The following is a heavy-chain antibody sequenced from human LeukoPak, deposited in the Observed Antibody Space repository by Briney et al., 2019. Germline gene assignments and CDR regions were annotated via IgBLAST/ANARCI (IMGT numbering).Heavy chain of an antibody. CDR2: IYHSGSS. CDR3: ARAETYSSGWYDPFFDY. CDR1: GYSISSGHY. D-gene: IGHD6-19*01. V-gene: IGHV4-38-2*02. Sequence: PSETLSLTCTVSGYSISSGHYWGWIRRPPGKGLEWIGSIYHSGSSYYNPSLKSRVTISVDTSKNQFSLKLRSVTAADTAVYHCARAETYSSGWYDPFFDYWGQGTLVTVST. J-gene: IGHJ4*02.